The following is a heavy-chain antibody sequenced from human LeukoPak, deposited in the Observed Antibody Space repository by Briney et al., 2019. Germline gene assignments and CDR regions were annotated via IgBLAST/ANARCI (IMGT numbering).Heavy chain of an antibody. CDR2: IYYSGST. CDR3: ARPRKTYSGDALDI. Sequence: PSETLSLTCTVSGGSISSSSYYWGWIRQPPGKGLEWIGSIYYSGSTYYNPSLKSRVTISVDTSKNQFSLKLSSVTAADTAVYYCARPRKTYSGDALDIWGQGTMVTVSS. D-gene: IGHD6-13*01. J-gene: IGHJ3*02. V-gene: IGHV4-39*01. CDR1: GGSISSSSYY.